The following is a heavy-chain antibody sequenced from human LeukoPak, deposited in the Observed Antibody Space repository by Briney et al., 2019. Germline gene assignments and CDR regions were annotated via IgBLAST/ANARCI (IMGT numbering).Heavy chain of an antibody. CDR2: IYHSGGTT. CDR3: ARPTGRGGYPTDPFDI. D-gene: IGHD6-25*01. J-gene: IGHJ3*02. CDR1: GGSIRSSNW. Sequence: SGTLSLTCAVSGGSIRSSNWWSWVRQPPGKGLEWIGEIYHSGGTTNYNPSLKSRVTISVDKSKNQFSLQLSSVTAADTALYYCARPTGRGGYPTDPFDIWGQGRTATVSS. V-gene: IGHV4-4*02.